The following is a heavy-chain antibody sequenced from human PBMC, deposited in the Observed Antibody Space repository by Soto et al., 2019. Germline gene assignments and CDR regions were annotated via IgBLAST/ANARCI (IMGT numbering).Heavy chain of an antibody. Sequence: QLQLQESDPGLVKPSETLSLTCTVSGGSISSSSYYWGWIRQPPGKGLEWIGSIYYSGSTYYNPSLKSRVTISVDTSKNQFSLKLSSVTAADTAVYYCAKGTTSRYYYYYYMDVWGKGTTVTVSS. J-gene: IGHJ6*03. CDR2: IYYSGST. V-gene: IGHV4-39*01. CDR3: AKGTTSRYYYYYYMDV. CDR1: GGSISSSSYY.